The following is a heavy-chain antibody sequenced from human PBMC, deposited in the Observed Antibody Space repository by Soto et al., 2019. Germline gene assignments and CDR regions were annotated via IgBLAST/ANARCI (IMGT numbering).Heavy chain of an antibody. CDR3: ARATSRTSTDFDY. CDR1: GFTVSSNY. J-gene: IGHJ4*02. D-gene: IGHD4-17*01. CDR2: IYSGGRT. V-gene: IGHV3-53*01. Sequence: GPLRLSCSASGFTVSSNYMSWVRQAPGKGLEWVSVIYSGGRTYCAASVKGRFTITRDNSKNALYLQMNSLRAEHKAVYYCARATSRTSTDFDYWGQGTLVTVSS.